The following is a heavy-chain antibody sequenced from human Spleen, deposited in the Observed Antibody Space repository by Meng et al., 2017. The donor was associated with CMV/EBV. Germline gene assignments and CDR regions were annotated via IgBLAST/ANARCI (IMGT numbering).Heavy chain of an antibody. D-gene: IGHD5-18*01. CDR2: ISAYNGKP. V-gene: IGHV1-18*01. J-gene: IGHJ4*02. Sequence: TASGYLFISYAIHWVRQAPGQGLEWMGWISAYNGKPDYAQKFQGRVTMTTDTSTSTAHMELRNLRSEDTAVYYCARDRHSYGSDFDYWGQGTLVTVSS. CDR3: ARDRHSYGSDFDY. CDR1: GYLFISYA.